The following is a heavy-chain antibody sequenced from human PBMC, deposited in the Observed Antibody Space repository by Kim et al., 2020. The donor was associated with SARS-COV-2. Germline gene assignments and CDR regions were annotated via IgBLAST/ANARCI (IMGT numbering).Heavy chain of an antibody. D-gene: IGHD3-10*01. CDR3: ARASRGSGFSGY. CDR2: INHSGST. Sequence: SETLSLTCAVYGGSFSGYYWSWIRQPPGKGLEWIGEINHSGSTNYNPSLKSRVTISVDTSKNQFSLKLSSVTAADTAVYYCARASRGSGFSGYWGQGTL. CDR1: GGSFSGYY. V-gene: IGHV4-34*01. J-gene: IGHJ4*02.